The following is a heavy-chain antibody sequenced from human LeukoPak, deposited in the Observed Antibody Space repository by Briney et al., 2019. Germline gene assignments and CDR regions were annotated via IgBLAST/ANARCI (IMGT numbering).Heavy chain of an antibody. D-gene: IGHD3-16*01. CDR1: GYTFTGYY. CDR3: ARDLVPETEMLTGFDP. J-gene: IGHJ5*02. CDR2: INPNSGGR. V-gene: IGHV1-2*02. Sequence: ASVKVSCKASGYTFTGYYMHWVRQAPGQGLEWMGWINPNSGGRNYAQKFQGRVTMTRDTSISTAYVELSRLRSGDTAVYYCARDLVPETEMLTGFDPWGQGTLVTVSS.